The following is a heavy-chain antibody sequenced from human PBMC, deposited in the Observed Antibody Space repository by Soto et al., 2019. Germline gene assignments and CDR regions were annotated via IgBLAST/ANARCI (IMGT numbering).Heavy chain of an antibody. CDR2: IYYSGST. D-gene: IGHD3-3*01. Sequence: PSETLSLTCTVSGGSISSGGYYWSWIRQHPGKGLEWIGYIYYSGSTYYNPSLKSRVTISVDTSKNQFSLKLSSVTAADTAVYYCARVYYDFWSGYSSNYGMDVWGQGTTVTVSS. V-gene: IGHV4-31*03. CDR3: ARVYYDFWSGYSSNYGMDV. CDR1: GGSISSGGYY. J-gene: IGHJ6*02.